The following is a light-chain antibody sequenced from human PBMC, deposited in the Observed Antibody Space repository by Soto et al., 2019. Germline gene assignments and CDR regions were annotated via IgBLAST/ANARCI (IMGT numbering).Light chain of an antibody. CDR3: QQYNNWPRT. J-gene: IGKJ1*01. Sequence: EIVLTQSPAPLSVSPGARAPLSCRASQSVSSNLAWYQQKPGQAPRLLIYGASTRATGIPARFSGSGSGTEFTLTISSLQSEDFAVYYCQQYNNWPRTFGQGTKVDIK. V-gene: IGKV3-15*01. CDR2: GAS. CDR1: QSVSSN.